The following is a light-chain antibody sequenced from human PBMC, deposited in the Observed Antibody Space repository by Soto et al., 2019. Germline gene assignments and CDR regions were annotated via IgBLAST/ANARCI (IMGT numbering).Light chain of an antibody. J-gene: IGLJ2*01. CDR2: EGS. Sequence: QSVLTQPASVSGSTGESITISCTGTSSDVGSYNLVSWYQQHPGKAPKLMIYEGSKRPSGVSNRFSGSKSGNTASLTISGLQAEDEADYYCCSYAGSSTHVVFCGGIKVTVL. CDR1: SSDVGSYNL. CDR3: CSYAGSSTHVV. V-gene: IGLV2-23*01.